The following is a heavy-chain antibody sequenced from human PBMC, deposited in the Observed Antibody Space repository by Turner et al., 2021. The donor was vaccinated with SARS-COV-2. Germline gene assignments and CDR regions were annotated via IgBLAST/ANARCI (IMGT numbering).Heavy chain of an antibody. J-gene: IGHJ6*02. D-gene: IGHD5-18*01. V-gene: IGHV4-39*01. CDR2: IYYSGSA. CDR3: ARLMDTAMDYYGTDV. CDR1: GGSISSSSYY. Sequence: QLQLQESGPGLVKPSETLSLHCTVSGGSISSSSYYWGWIRQPPGKGLEWIGNIYYSGSAYYNPSLKSRVTISVDPSKNQFSLKLTSVTAADTAVYYCARLMDTAMDYYGTDVWGQGTTVTVSS.